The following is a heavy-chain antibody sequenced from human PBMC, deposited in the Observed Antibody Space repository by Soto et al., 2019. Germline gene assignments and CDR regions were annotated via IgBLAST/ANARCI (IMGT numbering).Heavy chain of an antibody. CDR1: GFTFSGFD. CDR3: ARGQEVGAHFFDS. D-gene: IGHD2-15*01. Sequence: GGSLRLSCEASGFTFSGFDMHWVRQPTGKGLEWVSTIGTAGDTYYAVSVKGRFTISRDNAKNSLSLQMNSLRAGDTTVYFCARGQEVGAHFFDSWGQGTQVTVSS. J-gene: IGHJ4*02. V-gene: IGHV3-13*01. CDR2: IGTAGDT.